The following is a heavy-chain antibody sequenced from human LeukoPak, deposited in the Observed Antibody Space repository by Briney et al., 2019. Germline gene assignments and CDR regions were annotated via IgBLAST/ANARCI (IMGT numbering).Heavy chain of an antibody. Sequence: ASVKVSCKASGGTFSSYAISWVRQAPGQGLEWMGGIIPIFGTANYAQKFQGRVTITTDESTSTAYMELSSLRSEDTAVYYCASREYSNYGGAFDYWGQGTLVTVSS. CDR2: IIPIFGTA. CDR1: GGTFSSYA. CDR3: ASREYSNYGGAFDY. V-gene: IGHV1-69*05. D-gene: IGHD4-11*01. J-gene: IGHJ4*02.